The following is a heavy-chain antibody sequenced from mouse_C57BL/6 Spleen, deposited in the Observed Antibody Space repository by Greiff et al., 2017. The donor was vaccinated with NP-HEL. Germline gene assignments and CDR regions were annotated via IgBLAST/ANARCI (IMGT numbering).Heavy chain of an antibody. CDR3: AAYDGYYEDAMDY. J-gene: IGHJ4*01. Sequence: EVQLQQSVAELVRPGASVKLSCTASGFNIKNTYMPWVKQRPEQGLEWIGRIDPANGNNKYAPKFQGKATITADTSSNTAYLQLSSLTSEDTAIYYCAAYDGYYEDAMDYWGQGTSVTVSS. CDR2: IDPANGNN. CDR1: GFNIKNTY. D-gene: IGHD2-3*01. V-gene: IGHV14-3*01.